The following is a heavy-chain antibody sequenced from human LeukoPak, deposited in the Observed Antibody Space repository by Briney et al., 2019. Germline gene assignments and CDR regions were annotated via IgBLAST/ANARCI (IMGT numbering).Heavy chain of an antibody. CDR1: GGSISTYY. D-gene: IGHD3-9*01. CDR2: IYYSGST. V-gene: IGHV4-59*12. CDR3: ASLRYFDWLLQDY. Sequence: SETLSLTCTVSGGSISTYYGNWIRQAPGKGLEWIGYIYYSGSTNYNPSLKSRVTISVDTSKNQFSLKLSSVTAADTAVYYCASLRYFDWLLQDYWGQGTLVTVSS. J-gene: IGHJ4*02.